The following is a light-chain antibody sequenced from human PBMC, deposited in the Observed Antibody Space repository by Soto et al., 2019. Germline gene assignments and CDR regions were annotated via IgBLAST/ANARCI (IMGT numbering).Light chain of an antibody. CDR1: QPISTS. CDR3: QQYNNWPWT. J-gene: IGKJ1*01. CDR2: GAS. V-gene: IGKV3-15*01. Sequence: TQSPSSLSDSIGDRVIISCWASQPISTSLHWFQQKPGQAARLLIYGASTRATSFPARFSGSGSGTDFTLTISSLQSEDFAVYYCQQYNNWPWTFGQGTKVEIK.